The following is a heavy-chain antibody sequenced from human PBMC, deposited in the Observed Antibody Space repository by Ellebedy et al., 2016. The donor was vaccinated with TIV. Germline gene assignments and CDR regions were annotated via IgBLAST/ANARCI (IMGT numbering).Heavy chain of an antibody. Sequence: GESLKISXAASEFTFSTYGMHWVRQAPGKGLEWVAGMSYDGSEKWYADSVKGRFTISRDNSKNTLYLQMNNLRTEDTAVFYCAGGGPGNFYYDSWGQGTLVTVSS. D-gene: IGHD3-10*01. V-gene: IGHV3-30*03. J-gene: IGHJ5*01. CDR1: EFTFSTYG. CDR3: AGGGPGNFYYDS. CDR2: MSYDGSEK.